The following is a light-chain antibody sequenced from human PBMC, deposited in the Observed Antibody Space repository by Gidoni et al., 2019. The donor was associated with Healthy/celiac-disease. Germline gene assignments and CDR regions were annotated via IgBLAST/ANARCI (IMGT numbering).Light chain of an antibody. CDR2: AAS. CDR3: QQYYSYPRT. Sequence: AIRMSPSPSSFSASTGDSVTSTCRASQGISSYLDWYQQKPGKAPKLLIYAASTLQSGVPSRFSGSGSGTDFTLTISCLQAEDFATYYCQQYYSYPRTFGQGTKVEIK. J-gene: IGKJ1*01. CDR1: QGISSY. V-gene: IGKV1-8*01.